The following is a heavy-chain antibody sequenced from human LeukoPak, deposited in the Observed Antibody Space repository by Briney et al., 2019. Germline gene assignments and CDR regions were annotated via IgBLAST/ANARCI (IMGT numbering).Heavy chain of an antibody. CDR1: GFTFSTYT. Sequence: GGALRLSCAASGFTFSTYTMRWVRQAPGKGLEWGSTISGSDDSTYYADSVKGRFTISRDNSKNTLYLQMNSLRAEDTAVYYCARRWGGGYFDYWGPGAQVTVSS. J-gene: IGHJ4*02. CDR2: ISGSDDST. V-gene: IGHV3-23*01. D-gene: IGHD3-16*01. CDR3: ARRWGGGYFDY.